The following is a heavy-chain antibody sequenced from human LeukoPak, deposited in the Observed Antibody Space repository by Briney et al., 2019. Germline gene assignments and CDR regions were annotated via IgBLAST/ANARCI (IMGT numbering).Heavy chain of an antibody. Sequence: GGSLRLSCAASGFTFSSYSMNWVRQAPGKGLEWVSSISSSSSYIYYADSVKGRFTISRDNAKNSPYLQMNSLRAEDTAVYYCARSGSYYYDSSGYYFDYWGQGTLVTVSS. J-gene: IGHJ4*02. CDR1: GFTFSSYS. D-gene: IGHD3-22*01. V-gene: IGHV3-21*01. CDR2: ISSSSSYI. CDR3: ARSGSYYYDSSGYYFDY.